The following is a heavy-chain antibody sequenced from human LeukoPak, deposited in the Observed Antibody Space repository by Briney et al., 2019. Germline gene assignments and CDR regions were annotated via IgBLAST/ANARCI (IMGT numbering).Heavy chain of an antibody. Sequence: SVKVSCKASGGTFSGHTINGVRQAPGQGLEWMGGIIPIFGSANYVQKFQGRVTMTTDTSTSTAYMELRSLRSDDTAVYYCARDPYSSSWYSNPNFDYWGQGTLVTVSS. V-gene: IGHV1-69*05. CDR2: IIPIFGSA. D-gene: IGHD6-13*01. J-gene: IGHJ4*02. CDR1: GGTFSGHT. CDR3: ARDPYSSSWYSNPNFDY.